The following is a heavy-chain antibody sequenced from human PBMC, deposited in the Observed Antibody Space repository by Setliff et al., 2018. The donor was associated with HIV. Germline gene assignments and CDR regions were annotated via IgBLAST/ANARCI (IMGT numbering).Heavy chain of an antibody. V-gene: IGHV7-4-1*02. CDR2: INTNTGNP. CDR3: ARAKIGPASDRTYYYGMDV. CDR1: GYTFTDYA. J-gene: IGHJ6*02. Sequence: ASVKVSCKASGYTFTDYAMNWVRQAPGQGLEWMGWINTNTGNPTYAHGFTGRFVFSLDTSVSTAYLQITSLKADDTAVYYCARAKIGPASDRTYYYGMDVWGQGTTVTVSS. D-gene: IGHD2-21*02.